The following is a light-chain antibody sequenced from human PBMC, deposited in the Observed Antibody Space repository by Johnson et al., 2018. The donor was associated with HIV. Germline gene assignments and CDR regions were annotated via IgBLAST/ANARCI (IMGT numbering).Light chain of an antibody. CDR3: GAWDSGLTAHFV. CDR1: TSNIGKSY. V-gene: IGLV1-51*02. CDR2: ENK. J-gene: IGLJ1*01. Sequence: QSILTQPPSVSAATGQKVTISCSGSTSNIGKSYVSWYQQLPGTAPKLLIYENKKRPSGIADRFSASKSGTSANLDITGLQTGDEADYYCGAWDSGLTAHFVFGSGTTITVL.